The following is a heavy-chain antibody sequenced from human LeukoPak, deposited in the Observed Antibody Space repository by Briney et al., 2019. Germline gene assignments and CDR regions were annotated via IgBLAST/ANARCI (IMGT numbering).Heavy chain of an antibody. J-gene: IGHJ4*02. CDR2: IIPIFGTA. CDR3: ARNFGGLGY. Sequence: GASVKVSCKASGGTFSSYAISWVRQAPGQGLEWMGGIIPIFGTANYAQKFRGRVTITRNISISTVYLELSSLRSEDTAVYYCARNFGGLGYWGQGTLVTVSS. V-gene: IGHV1-69*05. CDR1: GGTFSSYA. D-gene: IGHD3-16*01.